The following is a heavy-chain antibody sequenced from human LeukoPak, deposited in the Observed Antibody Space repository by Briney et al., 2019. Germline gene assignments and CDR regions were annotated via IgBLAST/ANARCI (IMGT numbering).Heavy chain of an antibody. V-gene: IGHV4-61*01. CDR3: TRGSIAYYYMDV. J-gene: IGHJ6*03. D-gene: IGHD3-22*01. CDR2: IYYSGST. Sequence: SETLSLTCTVSGGSISSSSYYWSWIRQPPGKGLEWIGNIYYSGSTNYNPSLKSRVTISVDTSKNQFSLKLSSVTAADTAVYYCTRGSIAYYYMDVWGKGTTVTISS. CDR1: GGSISSSSYY.